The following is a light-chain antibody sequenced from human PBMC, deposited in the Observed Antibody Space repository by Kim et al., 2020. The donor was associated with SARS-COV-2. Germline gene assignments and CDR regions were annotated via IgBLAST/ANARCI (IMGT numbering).Light chain of an antibody. J-gene: IGLJ2*01. CDR2: DVS. V-gene: IGLV2-11*01. Sequence: PGQSVTISCTGTSSDVGGYNYVSWYQQHPGKAPKLMSYDVSKRPSGVPDRFSGSKSGNTASLTISGLQAEDEADYYCCSYAGTYTVFGGGTKLTVL. CDR3: CSYAGTYTV. CDR1: SSDVGGYNY.